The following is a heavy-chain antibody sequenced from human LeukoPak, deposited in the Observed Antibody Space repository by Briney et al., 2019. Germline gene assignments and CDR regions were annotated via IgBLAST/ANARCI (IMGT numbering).Heavy chain of an antibody. D-gene: IGHD3-22*01. CDR1: GYTFTGYY. CDR3: ARTYYYDSSGYYYGY. V-gene: IGHV1-2*02. Sequence: ASVKVSCKASGYTFTGYYMHWVRQAPGQGLEWMGWISPNSGGTNYAQKFQGRVTMTRDTSISTAYMELSRLRSDDTAVYYCARTYYYDSSGYYYGYWGQGTLVTVSS. CDR2: ISPNSGGT. J-gene: IGHJ4*02.